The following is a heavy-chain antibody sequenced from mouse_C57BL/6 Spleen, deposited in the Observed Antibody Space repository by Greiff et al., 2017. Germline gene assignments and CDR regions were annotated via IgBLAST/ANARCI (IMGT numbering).Heavy chain of an antibody. V-gene: IGHV6-3*01. CDR2: IRLYSDNYAT. J-gene: IGHJ3*01. CDR1: GFTFSNYW. D-gene: IGHD1-3*01. Sequence: EVKLEESGGGFVQPGGSMKLSCVASGFTFSNYWMNWVRQSPEKGLEWVAQIRLYSDNYATHHAESVRGRFTISRADSTSSVYLQMNNLRAEDTGMYYCTAVVPFAYGGQGTLVTVSA. CDR3: TAVVPFAY.